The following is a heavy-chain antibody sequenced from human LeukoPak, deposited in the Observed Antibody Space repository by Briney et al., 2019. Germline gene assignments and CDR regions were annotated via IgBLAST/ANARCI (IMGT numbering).Heavy chain of an antibody. J-gene: IGHJ4*02. CDR1: GFTFGTSI. Sequence: QTGGSLRLSCAASGFTFGTSIMSWVRQAPGKGLEWVSIIHNGGNTYYADSVKGRFTISRDNSKNTLYLQMNSLRVEDTAVYYCARDSYSIYWGQGTLVTVSS. D-gene: IGHD2-21*01. CDR2: IHNGGNT. V-gene: IGHV3-66*01. CDR3: ARDSYSIY.